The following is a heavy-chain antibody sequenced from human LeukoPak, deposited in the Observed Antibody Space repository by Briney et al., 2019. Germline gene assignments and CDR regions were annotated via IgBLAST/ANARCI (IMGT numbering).Heavy chain of an antibody. CDR2: FDPEDGET. CDR3: ATGSIAARHAFDI. J-gene: IGHJ3*02. CDR1: GYTFTGNG. Sequence: ASVKVSCKASGYTFTGNGITWVRQAPGKGLEWMGGFDPEDGETIYAQKFQGRVTMTEDTSTDTAYMELSSLRSEDTAVYYCATGSIAARHAFDIWGQGTMVTVSS. D-gene: IGHD6-6*01. V-gene: IGHV1-24*01.